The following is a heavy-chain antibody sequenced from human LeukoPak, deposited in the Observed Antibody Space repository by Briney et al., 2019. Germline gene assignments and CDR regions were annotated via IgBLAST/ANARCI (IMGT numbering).Heavy chain of an antibody. CDR3: ARESQFYYYYYGMDV. Sequence: GASVKVSCKASGYTFTSYAMHWVRQAPGQRLEWMGWINAGNGNTKYSQKFQGSVTITRDTSASTAYMELSSLRSEDTAVYYCARESQFYYYYYGMDVWGKGTTVTVSS. J-gene: IGHJ6*04. V-gene: IGHV1-3*01. CDR2: INAGNGNT. CDR1: GYTFTSYA. D-gene: IGHD5-24*01.